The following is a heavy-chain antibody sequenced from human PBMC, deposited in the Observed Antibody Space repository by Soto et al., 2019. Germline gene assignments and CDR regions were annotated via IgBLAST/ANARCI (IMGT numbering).Heavy chain of an antibody. CDR1: GFTFSSYA. Sequence: GGSLRLSCAASGFTFSSYAMHWVRQAPGKGLEWVAVISYDGSNKYYADSVKGRFTISRDNSKNTLYLQMNSLRAEDTAVYYCAREIGVVAPYDFWSGSHFDYWGQGTLVTVSS. J-gene: IGHJ4*02. CDR2: ISYDGSNK. CDR3: AREIGVVAPYDFWSGSHFDY. D-gene: IGHD3-3*01. V-gene: IGHV3-30-3*01.